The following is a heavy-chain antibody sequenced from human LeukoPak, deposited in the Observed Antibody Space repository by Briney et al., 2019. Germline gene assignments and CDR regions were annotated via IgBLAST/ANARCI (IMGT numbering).Heavy chain of an antibody. CDR2: IRSNAYGGTT. J-gene: IGHJ4*02. V-gene: IGHV3-49*04. CDR3: TRYRGYFDY. CDR1: GFTFSSYS. Sequence: GGSLRLSCAASGFTFSSYSMNWVCQAPGKGLEWVGFIRSNAYGGTTEYAASVKGRFTISRDDSKSIAYLQMNSLKTEDTAVYYCTRYRGYFDYWGPGTLVTVSS. D-gene: IGHD3-10*01.